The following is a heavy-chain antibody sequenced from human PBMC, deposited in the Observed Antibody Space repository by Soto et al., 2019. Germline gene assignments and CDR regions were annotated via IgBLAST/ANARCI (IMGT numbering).Heavy chain of an antibody. CDR1: GFTFSSYA. D-gene: IGHD2-2*01. CDR3: AKRKFCPSTTCFDY. V-gene: IGHV3-33*06. Sequence: GGSLRLSCAASGFTFSSYAMHWVRQAPGKGLEWVAVIWYDGSNKYYADSVKGRFTISRDNSKNTLYLQMNSLRVEDTAVYYCAKRKFCPSTTCFDYWGQGTPVTVSS. CDR2: IWYDGSNK. J-gene: IGHJ4*02.